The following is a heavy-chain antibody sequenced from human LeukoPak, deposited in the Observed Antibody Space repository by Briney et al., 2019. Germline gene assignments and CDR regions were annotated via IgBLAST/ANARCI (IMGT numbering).Heavy chain of an antibody. CDR1: GFTFSTSA. J-gene: IGHJ4*02. D-gene: IGHD5/OR15-5a*01. V-gene: IGHV3-23*01. CDR3: ATALKPSVSKFDY. Sequence: PGGSLRLSCAASGFTFSTSAMSWVRQAPGKGLEWFSTISSGGGSTYYADSVKGRFTISRDNSRDTLSLQMNSLRAGDTAVYYCATALKPSVSKFDYWGQGTLITVSS. CDR2: ISSGGGST.